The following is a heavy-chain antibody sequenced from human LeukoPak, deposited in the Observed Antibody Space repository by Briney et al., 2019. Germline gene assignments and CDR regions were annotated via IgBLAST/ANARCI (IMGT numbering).Heavy chain of an antibody. CDR1: GGSINNYF. CDR3: ARDNYRGVTNFDP. J-gene: IGHJ5*02. D-gene: IGHD3-10*01. V-gene: IGHV4-59*01. CDR2: ISYGGST. Sequence: PSETLSLTCTVSGGSINNYFWSWFRQPPGKGLEWIGYISYGGSTNYNPSLKSRVSISVDTSKNHFSLRLSSVTAADTAFYYCARDNYRGVTNFDPWGQGTLVTVSS.